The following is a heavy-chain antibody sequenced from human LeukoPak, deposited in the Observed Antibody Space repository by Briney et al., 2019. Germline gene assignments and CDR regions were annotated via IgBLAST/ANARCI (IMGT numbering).Heavy chain of an antibody. J-gene: IGHJ5*02. CDR1: GGTFSSYA. D-gene: IGHD1-7*01. Sequence: GASVKVSCTASGGTFSSYAISWVRQAPGQGLEWMGGIIPIFGTANYAQKFQGRVTITTDESTSTAYMELSSLRSEDTPVYYCARDFRTGTRFVPVWFDPWGQGTLVTVSS. CDR3: ARDFRTGTRFVPVWFDP. CDR2: IIPIFGTA. V-gene: IGHV1-69*05.